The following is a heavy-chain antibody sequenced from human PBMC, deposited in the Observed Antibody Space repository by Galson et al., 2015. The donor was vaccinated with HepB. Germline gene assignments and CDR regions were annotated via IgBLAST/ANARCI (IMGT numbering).Heavy chain of an antibody. Sequence: SLRLSCAASGFTFSHAWMSWVRQAPGKGLEWVGRIKSKGAGGTTDYAAPVKGRFTISRDDSKNTLYLQMNSLETEDTAVYFCIWIGHYINYYYYMHAWGEGTTVTVSS. CDR2: IKSKGAGGTT. CDR3: IWIGHYINYYYYMHA. J-gene: IGHJ6*03. D-gene: IGHD4-11*01. CDR1: GFTFSHAW. V-gene: IGHV3-15*05.